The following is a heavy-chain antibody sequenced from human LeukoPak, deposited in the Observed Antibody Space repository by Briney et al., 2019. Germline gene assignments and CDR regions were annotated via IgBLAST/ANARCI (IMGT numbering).Heavy chain of an antibody. CDR3: ARSVILPAIVADYYTYMDV. Sequence: PSETLSLTCAVSGYSISGNYYWGFLRQPPGEGLEMRGVIYHRGNTYYNPSLHSLAIIAIDTSNNEFSLQRNSVTAAATAVYYCARSVILPAIVADYYTYMDVWGRGISVTVSS. D-gene: IGHD2-2*01. CDR1: GYSISGNYY. CDR2: IYHRGNT. V-gene: IGHV4-38-2*01. J-gene: IGHJ6*03.